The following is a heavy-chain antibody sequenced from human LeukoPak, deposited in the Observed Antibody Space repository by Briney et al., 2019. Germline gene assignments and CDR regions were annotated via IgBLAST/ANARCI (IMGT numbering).Heavy chain of an antibody. D-gene: IGHD1-7*01. CDR3: AKVRSGITGTNDY. V-gene: IGHV3-23*01. CDR2: ISGSGGST. Sequence: GGSLRLSXAASGFTFSSYAMSWVGQAPGKGLEWVSAISGSGGSTYYADSVKGRFTISRDNSKNTLYLQMNSLRAEDTAVYYCAKVRSGITGTNDYWGQGTLVTVSS. J-gene: IGHJ4*02. CDR1: GFTFSSYA.